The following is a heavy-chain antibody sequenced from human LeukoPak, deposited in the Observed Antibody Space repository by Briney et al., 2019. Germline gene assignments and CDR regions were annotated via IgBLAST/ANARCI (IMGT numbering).Heavy chain of an antibody. D-gene: IGHD3-22*01. CDR1: GGSLSGHY. CDR3: ARLLDNDISGDPDTFDV. CDR2: VSYTGRT. V-gene: IGHV4-59*11. J-gene: IGHJ3*01. Sequence: KASETLSLTCTVSGGSLSGHYWSWIRQPPGKRLEWIGYVSYTGRTKYNPSLQSRVTISIDTSKRQFSLKLTSVTSADTAVYSCARLLDNDISGDPDTFDVWGQGTTVIVSS.